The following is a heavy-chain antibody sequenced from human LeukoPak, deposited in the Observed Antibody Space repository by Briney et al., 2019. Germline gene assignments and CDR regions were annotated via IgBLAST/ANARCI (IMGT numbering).Heavy chain of an antibody. J-gene: IGHJ4*02. CDR1: GFTFSSYS. Sequence: GGSLRLSCAASGFTFSSYSMNWVRQAPGKGLEWVSSISSSSSYIYYADSVKGRFTISRDNAKNSLYLQMTSLRAEDTAVYYCVRGELHLDYYFDYWGQGTLVTVSS. D-gene: IGHD1-26*01. V-gene: IGHV3-21*01. CDR2: ISSSSSYI. CDR3: VRGELHLDYYFDY.